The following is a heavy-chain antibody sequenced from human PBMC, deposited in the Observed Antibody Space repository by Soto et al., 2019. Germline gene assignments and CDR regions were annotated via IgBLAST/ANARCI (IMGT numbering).Heavy chain of an antibody. D-gene: IGHD6-13*01. CDR1: GFTFSSYA. V-gene: IGHV3-30-3*01. CDR3: ARARRAAAATGRVVYFDY. J-gene: IGHJ4*02. Sequence: HPGGSLRLSCAASGFTFSSYAMHWVRQAPGKGLEWVAVISYDGSNKYYADSVKGRFTISRDNSKNTLYLQMNSLRAEDTAVYYCARARRAAAATGRVVYFDYWGQGTLVTVSS. CDR2: ISYDGSNK.